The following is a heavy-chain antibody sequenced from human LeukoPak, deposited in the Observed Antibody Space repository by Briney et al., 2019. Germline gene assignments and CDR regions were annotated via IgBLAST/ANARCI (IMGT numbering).Heavy chain of an antibody. D-gene: IGHD3-16*02. V-gene: IGHV4-31*03. CDR1: GGSISSGGYY. Sequence: PSETLSLTCTVSGGSISSGGYYWSWIRQHPGKGLERIGYIYYSGSTYYNPSLKSRVTISVDTSKNQFSLKLSSVTAADTAVYYCARMYYDYVWGSYRYPYYFDYWGQGTLVTVSS. CDR2: IYYSGST. J-gene: IGHJ4*02. CDR3: ARMYYDYVWGSYRYPYYFDY.